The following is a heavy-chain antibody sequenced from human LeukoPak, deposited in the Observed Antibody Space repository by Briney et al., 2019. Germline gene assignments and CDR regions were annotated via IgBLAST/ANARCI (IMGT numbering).Heavy chain of an antibody. CDR1: GGTFSSYA. CDR3: ARGYCSSTSCHTDFDY. J-gene: IGHJ4*02. V-gene: IGHV1-69*13. Sequence: SVKVSCKASGGTFSSYAISWVRQAPGQGLEWMGGIIPIFGTANYAQKFQGRVTITADESTSTAYMELSSLRSEDTAVYYCARGYCSSTSCHTDFDYWGPGTLVTVSS. D-gene: IGHD2-2*01. CDR2: IIPIFGTA.